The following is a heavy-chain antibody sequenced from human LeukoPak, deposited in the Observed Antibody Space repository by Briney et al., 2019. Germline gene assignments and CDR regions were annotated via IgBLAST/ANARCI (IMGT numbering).Heavy chain of an antibody. CDR3: ARSVGSGRYFDY. V-gene: IGHV1-8*01. CDR2: MNPNSGNT. CDR1: GYTFTSYD. J-gene: IGHJ4*02. D-gene: IGHD2-15*01. Sequence: ASVKVSCKASGYTFTSYDINWVRQATGQGLEWMGWMNPNSGNTGYAQKFQGRVTMTRNTSISTAYMELSSLRSEDTAVYYCARSVGSGRYFDYWGQGTLVTVSS.